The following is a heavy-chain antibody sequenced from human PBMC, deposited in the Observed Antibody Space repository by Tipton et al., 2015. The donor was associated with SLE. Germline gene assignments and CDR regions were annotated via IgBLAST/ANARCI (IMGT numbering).Heavy chain of an antibody. CDR1: GFTFNNYW. J-gene: IGHJ5*02. V-gene: IGHV3-74*01. D-gene: IGHD6-19*01. CDR2: INEGGT. Sequence: GSLRLSCAASGFTFNNYWMHWVRQVPGKGLVWASQINEGGTSYADSVKGRFTISRDNANTLYLQMNSLRAEDTAVYYCLGAVAGPWGQGTLVTVSS. CDR3: LGAVAGP.